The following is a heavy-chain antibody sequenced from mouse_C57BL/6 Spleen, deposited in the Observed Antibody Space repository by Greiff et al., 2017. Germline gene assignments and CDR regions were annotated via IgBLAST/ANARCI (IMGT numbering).Heavy chain of an antibody. V-gene: IGHV1-39*01. CDR1: GCSFTDYN. CDR3: ARETVVATRYAMDY. D-gene: IGHD1-1*01. Sequence: VQLQQSGPELVKPGASVKISCKASGCSFTDYNMNWVKQSNGKSLEWIGVINPNYGTTSYNQKFKGKATLTVDQSSSTAYMQLNSLTSEDSAVYYCARETVVATRYAMDYWGQGTSVTVSS. J-gene: IGHJ4*01. CDR2: INPNYGTT.